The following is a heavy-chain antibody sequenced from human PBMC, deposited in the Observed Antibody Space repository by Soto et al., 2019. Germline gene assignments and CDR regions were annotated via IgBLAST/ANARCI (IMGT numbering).Heavy chain of an antibody. Sequence: QVQLVQSGAEVKKPGSSVKVSCTASGGTFSSYAISWVRQAPGQGLEWMGGISPIFGTANYAQKFQGRVTITAEEYTRTAYMELSSLRSEDTAVYYCAKILVGATPLFDYWSQGTLVTVSS. CDR2: ISPIFGTA. D-gene: IGHD1-26*01. CDR3: AKILVGATPLFDY. J-gene: IGHJ4*02. V-gene: IGHV1-69*12. CDR1: GGTFSSYA.